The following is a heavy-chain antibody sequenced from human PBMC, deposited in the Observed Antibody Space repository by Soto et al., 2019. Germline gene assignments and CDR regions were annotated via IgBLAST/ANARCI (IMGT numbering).Heavy chain of an antibody. J-gene: IGHJ3*01. CDR1: GLTISGKKY. CDR2: LYDVDGS. V-gene: IGHV3-53*01. CDR3: ATWHEREHAFDV. D-gene: IGHD1-1*01. Sequence: DVQLVESGGGLIQPGESLRLSCAAFGLTISGKKYVAWVRQAPGKGLEWVSALYDVDGSFYADSVTGRFTTSSDSSKTTVDLQMNDLRPDDTGVYYCATWHEREHAFDVWGQGTTVTISS.